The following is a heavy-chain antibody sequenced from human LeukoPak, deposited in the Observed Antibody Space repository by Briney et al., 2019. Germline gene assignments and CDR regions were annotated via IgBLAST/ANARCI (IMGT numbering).Heavy chain of an antibody. D-gene: IGHD3-22*01. CDR2: INHSGRT. CDR3: ARRSEPGDSSGYYFDY. V-gene: IGHV4-34*01. CDR1: GGSFSGYY. J-gene: IGHJ4*02. Sequence: SETLSLTCAVYGGSFSGYYWSWIRQPPGKGLEWIGEINHSGRTNYNPPLKSRVTISVDTSKNQFSLKLSSVTAADTAVYYCARRSEPGDSSGYYFDYWGQGTLVTVSS.